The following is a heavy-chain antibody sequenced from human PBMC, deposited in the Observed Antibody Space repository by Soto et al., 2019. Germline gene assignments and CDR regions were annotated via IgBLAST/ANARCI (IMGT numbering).Heavy chain of an antibody. J-gene: IGHJ4*02. CDR2: IWHDGGNR. D-gene: IGHD3-16*01. V-gene: IGHV3-33*01. CDR3: ARDSGGTDFVAFDH. CDR1: GFTFSNYG. Sequence: QVQLVESGGGVVQPGRSLRLSCAASGFTFSNYGMHWVLQAPGKGLEWVAVIWHDGGNRYYVNSVKGRFTASRDNSNNTLYLHMNSLRAEDTAVYYCARDSGGTDFVAFDHWGQGPLVTVSS.